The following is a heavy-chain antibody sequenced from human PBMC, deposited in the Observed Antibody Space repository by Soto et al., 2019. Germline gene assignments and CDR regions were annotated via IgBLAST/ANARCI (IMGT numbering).Heavy chain of an antibody. CDR1: AYTFTGNY. V-gene: IGHV1-2*02. CDR3: AREDIVVAPVVIAVRAFDV. Sequence: ASVKVSCKASAYTFTGNYMHWVRQARVKGLEWMGWINPNSGGTNYAQKFQGRVTMTRDTSISTAYMELSRLRSDDTAVYYCAREDIVVAPVVIAVRAFDVWGQGTMVTVS. D-gene: IGHD2-2*02. CDR2: INPNSGGT. J-gene: IGHJ3*01.